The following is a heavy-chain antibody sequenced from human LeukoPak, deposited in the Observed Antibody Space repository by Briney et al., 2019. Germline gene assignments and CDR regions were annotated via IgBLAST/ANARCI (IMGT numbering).Heavy chain of an antibody. CDR1: GFIFSSAW. J-gene: IGHJ4*02. V-gene: IGHV3-15*01. Sequence: GGSLRLSCAASGFIFSSAWMTWVRQAPGKGLEWVGHIKNKTNGGTADYAAPVKGRFIISRDDSKNTLYLQMNSLRTEDTAVYYCARGFCSSTSCYQGPFDFWGQGTLVTVSS. CDR2: IKNKTNGGTA. CDR3: ARGFCSSTSCYQGPFDF. D-gene: IGHD2-2*01.